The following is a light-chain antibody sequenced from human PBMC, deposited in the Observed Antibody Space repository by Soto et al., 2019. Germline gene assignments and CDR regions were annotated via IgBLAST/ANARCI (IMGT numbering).Light chain of an antibody. V-gene: IGKV1D-13*01. CDR2: DAS. CDR3: QPFDDYPFT. J-gene: IGKJ3*01. CDR1: QGIRSA. Sequence: AIQLTQSPSSLSAYVGDSVSITSRASQGIRSAVAWYQQKPGRPPKLLIYDASSLEVGVPSRFSGSRSGTDFILTVSSLQHEDFATYYCQPFDDYPFTFGHGTKVDIK.